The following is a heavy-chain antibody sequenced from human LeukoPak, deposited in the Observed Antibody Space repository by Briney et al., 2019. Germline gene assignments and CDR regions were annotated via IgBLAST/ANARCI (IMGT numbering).Heavy chain of an antibody. CDR2: IRGNGGGP. D-gene: IGHD3-10*01. CDR3: AKDQVGVLPDAFDI. J-gene: IGHJ3*02. V-gene: IGHV3-23*01. Sequence: GGSLRLSCAASGFTFSDYAMTWVRQAPGKGLERVSSIRGNGGGPFYADSVKGRFTISRDNSENTLFLQMNSLRADDAAVYYCAKDQVGVLPDAFDIWGPGTMVSVSS. CDR1: GFTFSDYA.